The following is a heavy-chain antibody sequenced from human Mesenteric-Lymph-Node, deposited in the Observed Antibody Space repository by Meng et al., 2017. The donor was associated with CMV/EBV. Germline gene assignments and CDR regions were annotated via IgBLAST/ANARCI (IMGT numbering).Heavy chain of an antibody. CDR3: APPKGGVAAATDPVY. J-gene: IGHJ4*02. Sequence: GGSLRLSCAASGFTFSSYDMSWVRQAPGKGLEWVSGISSSGGRTDYADSVKGRFTISSDNSKNRLYLQMNSLGVEDTAVYYCAPPKGGVAAATDPVYWGQGTLVTVSS. V-gene: IGHV3-23*01. CDR2: ISSSGGRT. D-gene: IGHD2-15*01. CDR1: GFTFSSYD.